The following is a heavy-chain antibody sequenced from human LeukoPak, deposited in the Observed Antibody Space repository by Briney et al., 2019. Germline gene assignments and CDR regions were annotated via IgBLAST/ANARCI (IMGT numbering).Heavy chain of an antibody. J-gene: IGHJ4*02. D-gene: IGHD3-22*01. V-gene: IGHV3-7*03. CDR1: GFTFSSYW. CDR3: ATPLDYYDSSGYHQGGD. Sequence: GGSLRLSCAASGFTFSSYWMTWVRQAPGKGLEWVANIKQDGSKKNYVDSVKGRFTISRDNAKNSLYLQVNSLRAEDTAVYYCATPLDYYDSSGYHQGGDWGQGTLVTVSS. CDR2: IKQDGSKK.